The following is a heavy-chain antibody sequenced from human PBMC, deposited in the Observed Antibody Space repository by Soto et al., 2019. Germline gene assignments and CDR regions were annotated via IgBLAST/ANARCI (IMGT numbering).Heavy chain of an antibody. CDR1: GFTVTSNY. Sequence: ELQLVETGGGLVQPGGSLRLSCAPSGFTVTSNYMTWVRQAPGKGLEWVSVMYSDGTTYYADSVKGRFTISRDKSKNTLNLQMNGLGADDTAVYYCARAGSFYAPFDPWGQGTLVTVSS. CDR2: MYSDGTT. CDR3: ARAGSFYAPFDP. V-gene: IGHV3-53*02. J-gene: IGHJ5*02. D-gene: IGHD3-10*01.